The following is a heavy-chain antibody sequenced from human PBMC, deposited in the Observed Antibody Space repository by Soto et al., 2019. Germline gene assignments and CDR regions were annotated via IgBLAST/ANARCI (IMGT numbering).Heavy chain of an antibody. D-gene: IGHD3-9*01. J-gene: IGHJ4*02. V-gene: IGHV4-59*08. CDR1: GGYISSYY. Sequence: SETLSLTSTVAGGYISSYYWNWIRQPTGKGLEWIGYIYYRGNTNYNPSLKSRVTISVDTSKNQFSLKLSSVTAADTAVYYCARQPGYYDILTGYSTYYFDYWGQGTPVTVSS. CDR2: IYYRGNT. CDR3: ARQPGYYDILTGYSTYYFDY.